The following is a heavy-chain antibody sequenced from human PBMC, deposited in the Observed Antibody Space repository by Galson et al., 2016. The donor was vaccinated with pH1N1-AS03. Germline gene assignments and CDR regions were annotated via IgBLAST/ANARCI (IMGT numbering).Heavy chain of an antibody. CDR1: GYTFTSYY. CDR2: ISPYNGNT. Sequence: SVKVSCKASGYTFTSYYMHWVRQAPGQGLEWMGWISPYNGNTQYAQRLEGRVTMTTDTSTNTAYLELRSLTYDDTAVYYCARAAPFDPWGHGTLVIVSS. D-gene: IGHD2-15*01. CDR3: ARAAPFDP. J-gene: IGHJ5*02. V-gene: IGHV1-18*04.